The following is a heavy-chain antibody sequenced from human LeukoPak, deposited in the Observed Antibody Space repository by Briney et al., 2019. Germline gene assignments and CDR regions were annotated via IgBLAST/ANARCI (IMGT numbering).Heavy chain of an antibody. CDR3: MRHVGIFGMVSYFDY. CDR2: INYSGST. D-gene: IGHD3-3*01. Sequence: SETLSLTCTVSGGSISGYYWSWIRQPPGKGLEWIGYINYSGSTNYNPSLKSRVTISVDTSKKNQFSLKLSSVTAADTAVYSSMRHVGIFGMVSYFDYWGQGTLVTVSP. V-gene: IGHV4-59*08. CDR1: GGSISGYY. J-gene: IGHJ4*02.